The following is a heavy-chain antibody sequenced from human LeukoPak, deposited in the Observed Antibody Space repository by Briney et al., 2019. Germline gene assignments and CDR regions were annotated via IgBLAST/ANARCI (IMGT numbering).Heavy chain of an antibody. D-gene: IGHD3-9*01. CDR2: GIPFFGTA. V-gene: IGHV1-69*05. Sequence: ASVKVSCKASGGAFSSYGFSWVRQAPGRGLEWMGGGIPFFGTAKYAQRFQGRVTITTDESTSTAYMELSSLRSEDTAIYYCAREVRDFDHFMDVWGKGTTVTVSS. CDR3: AREVRDFDHFMDV. J-gene: IGHJ6*03. CDR1: GGAFSSYG.